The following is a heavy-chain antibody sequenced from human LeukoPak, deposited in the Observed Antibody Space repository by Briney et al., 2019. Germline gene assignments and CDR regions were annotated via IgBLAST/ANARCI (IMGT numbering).Heavy chain of an antibody. Sequence: ASVKVSCKASGYTFTSYDINWVRQATGQGLEWMGWMNPNSGNTGYAQKFQGRVTITRNTSISTAYMELSSLRSEDTAVYYCARLITMVRGNYFDYWGQGTLVTVSS. V-gene: IGHV1-8*01. CDR2: MNPNSGNT. J-gene: IGHJ4*02. CDR3: ARLITMVRGNYFDY. CDR1: GYTFTSYD. D-gene: IGHD3-10*01.